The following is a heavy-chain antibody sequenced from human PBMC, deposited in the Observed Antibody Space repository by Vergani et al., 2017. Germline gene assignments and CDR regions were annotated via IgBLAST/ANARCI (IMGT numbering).Heavy chain of an antibody. Sequence: QVQLQESGPGLVKPSETLALTCTVSGGSISSYYWSWIRQPPGKGLEWIGYIYYSGSTNYNPSLKSRVTISVDTSKNQFSLKLSSVTAADTAVYYCARGGYXDFWSGYSPNWFDPWGQGTLVTVSS. CDR1: GGSISSYY. CDR2: IYYSGST. CDR3: ARGGYXDFWSGYSPNWFDP. J-gene: IGHJ5*02. V-gene: IGHV4-59*01. D-gene: IGHD3-3*01.